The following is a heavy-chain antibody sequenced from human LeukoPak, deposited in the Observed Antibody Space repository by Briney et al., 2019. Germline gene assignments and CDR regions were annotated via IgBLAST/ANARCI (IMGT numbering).Heavy chain of an antibody. D-gene: IGHD6-13*01. V-gene: IGHV1-18*01. CDR3: AGTRWAYGSSSPPYYYYDMDV. CDR2: ISAYNGNT. Sequence: ASVKVSCKASGYTFTSYGISWVRQAPGQGLEWMGWISAYNGNTNYAQKLQGRVTMTTDTSTSTAYMELRSLRSDDTAVYYCAGTRWAYGSSSPPYYYYDMDVWGQGTTVTVSS. CDR1: GYTFTSYG. J-gene: IGHJ6*02.